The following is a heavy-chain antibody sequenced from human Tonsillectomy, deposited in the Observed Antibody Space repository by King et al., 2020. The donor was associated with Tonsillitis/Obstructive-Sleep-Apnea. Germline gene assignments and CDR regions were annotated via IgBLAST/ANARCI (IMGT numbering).Heavy chain of an antibody. CDR1: GYTFTGYY. D-gene: IGHD6-13*01. Sequence: QLVQSGAEVKKPGASVKVSCKASGYTFTGYYMHWVRQAPGQGLEWMGWINPNSGCTNFAQKFQGRVTMTRDTSISTAYMELSRLRSDDTAVYYCARSYSSSWIDAFDIWGQGTMVTVSS. CDR3: ARSYSSSWIDAFDI. J-gene: IGHJ3*02. CDR2: INPNSGCT. V-gene: IGHV1-2*02.